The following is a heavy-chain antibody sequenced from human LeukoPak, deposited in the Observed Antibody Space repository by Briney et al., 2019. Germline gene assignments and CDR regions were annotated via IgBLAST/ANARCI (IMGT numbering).Heavy chain of an antibody. D-gene: IGHD3-16*02. V-gene: IGHV3-74*01. CDR3: ARVRQGLYYFDS. CDR2: INTDGTTT. CDR1: GFTFSSYW. J-gene: IGHJ4*02. Sequence: GGSLRLSCAASGFTFSSYWMHWVRQAPGKGLVWVSRINTDGTTTSYADSVKGRFTISRDNAENTLYLQMNSLEAEDTAVYYCARVRQGLYYFDSWGQGTLLTVSS.